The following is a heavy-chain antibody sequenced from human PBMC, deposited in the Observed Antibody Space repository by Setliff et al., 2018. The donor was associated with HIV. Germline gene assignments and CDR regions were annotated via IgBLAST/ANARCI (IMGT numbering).Heavy chain of an antibody. CDR1: GFTFSTYS. D-gene: IGHD3-22*01. CDR2: IGTGGDT. J-gene: IGHJ4*02. Sequence: GGSLRLSCEASGFTFSTYSMNWVRRAPGKGLEWVSAIGTGGDTYYADSVMGRFTISRDNAKNSLYLQMNSLRAEDTAVYYCAREPYDSSGSDYWGQGTLVTVSS. V-gene: IGHV3-21*01. CDR3: AREPYDSSGSDY.